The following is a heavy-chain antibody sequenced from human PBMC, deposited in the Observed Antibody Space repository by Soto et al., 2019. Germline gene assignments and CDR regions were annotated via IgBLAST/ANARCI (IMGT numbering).Heavy chain of an antibody. CDR1: GYTFTSYD. D-gene: IGHD2-8*02. CDR2: MNPNSGNT. Sequence: QVQLVQSGAEVKKPGASVKVSCKASGYTFTSYDINWVRQATGQGLEWMGWMNPNSGNTGYAQKSQGRVTMTRNTAISTAYMEPRSLRSEDRAVYYWARGNPTGGECYFDLWGRGTLVTVSS. J-gene: IGHJ2*01. CDR3: ARGNPTGGECYFDL. V-gene: IGHV1-8*01.